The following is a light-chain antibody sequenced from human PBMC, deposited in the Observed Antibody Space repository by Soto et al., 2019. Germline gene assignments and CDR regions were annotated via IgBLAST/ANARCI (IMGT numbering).Light chain of an antibody. CDR2: KAS. J-gene: IGKJ1*01. V-gene: IGKV1-5*03. CDR3: QQYNSYPWT. Sequence: DIQMTQSPSPLSASVGDRVTVTCWASQTISSWLAWYQQKTGKAPKLLIYKASTLKSGVPSRLRGSGYGTEFTLTITSLQPDDFATYYCQQYNSYPWTFGQGTKVDI. CDR1: QTISSW.